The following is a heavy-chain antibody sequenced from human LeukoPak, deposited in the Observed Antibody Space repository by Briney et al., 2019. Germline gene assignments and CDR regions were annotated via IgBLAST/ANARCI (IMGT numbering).Heavy chain of an antibody. J-gene: IGHJ4*02. CDR3: ARDHIAVAGNFDY. D-gene: IGHD6-19*01. V-gene: IGHV1-2*02. CDR1: IYSRPGYY. Sequence: LVPVSCTPSIYSRPGYYMYWVRQAPGQGMEWMGWINPNSGGTNYAQKFQGRVTMTRDTSISTAYMELSRLRSDDTAVYYCARDHIAVAGNFDYWGQGTLVTASS. CDR2: INPNSGGT.